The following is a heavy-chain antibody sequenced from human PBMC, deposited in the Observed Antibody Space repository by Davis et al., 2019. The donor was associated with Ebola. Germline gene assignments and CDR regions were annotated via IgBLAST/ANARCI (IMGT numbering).Heavy chain of an antibody. J-gene: IGHJ5*02. CDR1: GGSISSGGYY. D-gene: IGHD6-13*01. CDR3: ARRGTSSWYAGWFDP. V-gene: IGHV4-31*03. CDR2: IYYSGST. Sequence: MPSETLSLTCTVSGGSISSGGYYWSWIRQHPGKGLKWIGYIYYSGSTYYNPSLKSRVTISVDTSKNQFSLKLSSVTAADTAMYYCARRGTSSWYAGWFDPWGQGTLVTVSS.